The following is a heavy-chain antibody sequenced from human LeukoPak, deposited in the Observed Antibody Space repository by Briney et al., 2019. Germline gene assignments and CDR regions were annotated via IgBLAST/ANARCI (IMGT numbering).Heavy chain of an antibody. V-gene: IGHV3-72*01. CDR1: GFTFSDHY. CDR3: ARSGVGVGVSTWAPFDS. D-gene: IGHD1-26*01. CDR2: SRNRLNSYTT. J-gene: IGHJ4*02. Sequence: GGSLRLSCVVSGFTFSDHYMEWVRQAPGKGLEWVARSRNRLNSYTTEYVASVKGRFTIPRDDSKNSLYLQMNRLQIEDTAMYYCARSGVGVGVSTWAPFDSWGLGTLVTVSS.